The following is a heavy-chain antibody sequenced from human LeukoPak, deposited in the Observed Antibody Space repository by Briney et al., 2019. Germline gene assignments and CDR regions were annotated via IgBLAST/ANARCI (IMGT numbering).Heavy chain of an antibody. V-gene: IGHV4-4*02. D-gene: IGHD6-19*01. J-gene: IGHJ4*02. CDR1: GGSISSSNW. CDR3: ARGWQWLGEYYFDY. CDR2: IYHSGST. Sequence: SETLSLTCAVSGGSISSSNWWSWVRQPPGKGLEWIGEIYHSGSTNYNPSLKSRVTISVDKSKNQSSLKLSSVTAADTAVYYCARGWQWLGEYYFDYWGQGTLVTVSS.